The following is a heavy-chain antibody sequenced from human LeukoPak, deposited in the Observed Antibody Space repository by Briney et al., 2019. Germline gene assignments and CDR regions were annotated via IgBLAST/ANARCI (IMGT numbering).Heavy chain of an antibody. D-gene: IGHD4/OR15-4a*01. CDR3: ARNQYGGRRPYI. CDR1: GGSFSGYY. V-gene: IGHV4-34*01. Sequence: SETLSLTCAVYGGSFSGYYWSWIRQPPGKGLEWIGEINHSGSTNYNPSLKSRVTISVDTSKNQFSLKLSSVTAADTAVYYCARNQYGGRRPYIWGQGTLVTVSS. J-gene: IGHJ4*02. CDR2: INHSGST.